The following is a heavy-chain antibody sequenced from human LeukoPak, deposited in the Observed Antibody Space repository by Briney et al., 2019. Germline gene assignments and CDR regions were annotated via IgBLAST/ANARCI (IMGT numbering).Heavy chain of an antibody. V-gene: IGHV4-39*07. J-gene: IGHJ4*02. Sequence: SETLSLTCTVSGGSISSSSYYWGWIRQPPGKGLEWIGGIYYSGSTYYNPSLKSRVTISVDTSKNQFSLKLSSVTAADTAVYYCARHGSRVMATIEDSWGQGTLVIVSS. CDR1: GGSISSSSYY. CDR2: IYYSGST. CDR3: ARHGSRVMATIEDS. D-gene: IGHD5-12*01.